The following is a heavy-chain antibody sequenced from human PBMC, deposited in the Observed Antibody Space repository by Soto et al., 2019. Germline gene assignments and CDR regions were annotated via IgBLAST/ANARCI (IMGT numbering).Heavy chain of an antibody. CDR2: IDPSDSYT. CDR3: AKQDKVGATESSY. V-gene: IGHV5-10-1*01. Sequence: PGESLKISCKGSGYSFTIYWISWVRQMPGKGLEWMGRIDPSDSYTNYSPSFQGHVTISADKSISTAYLQWSSLKASDTAMYYCAKQDKVGATESSYWGQGTLVTVSS. J-gene: IGHJ4*02. D-gene: IGHD1-26*01. CDR1: GYSFTIYW.